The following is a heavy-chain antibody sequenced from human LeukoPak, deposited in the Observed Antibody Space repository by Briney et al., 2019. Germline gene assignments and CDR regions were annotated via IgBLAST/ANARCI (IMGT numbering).Heavy chain of an antibody. CDR1: GFTCSSYW. Sequence: GGSLRLSCAASGFTCSSYWMHWVRQAPGKELVWVSRINSDGSSTSYADSVKGRFTISRDNAKNTLYLQMNSLRAEDTAVYYCARAKPYSSSSLDYWGQGTLVTVSS. J-gene: IGHJ4*02. D-gene: IGHD6-6*01. CDR2: INSDGSST. V-gene: IGHV3-74*01. CDR3: ARAKPYSSSSLDY.